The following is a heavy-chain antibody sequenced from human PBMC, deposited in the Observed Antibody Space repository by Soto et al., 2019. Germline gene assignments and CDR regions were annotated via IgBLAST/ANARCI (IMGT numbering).Heavy chain of an antibody. CDR2: IRSKANSYAT. V-gene: IGHV3-73*01. Sequence: GGSLRLSCAASGFTFSGSAMHWVRQASGKGLEWVGRIRSKANSYATAYAASVKGRFTISRDDSKNTAYLQMNSLKTEDTAVYYCTSPKYSSSSVYYYYGMDVWGQGTTVTVSS. J-gene: IGHJ6*02. CDR1: GFTFSGSA. CDR3: TSPKYSSSSVYYYYGMDV. D-gene: IGHD6-6*01.